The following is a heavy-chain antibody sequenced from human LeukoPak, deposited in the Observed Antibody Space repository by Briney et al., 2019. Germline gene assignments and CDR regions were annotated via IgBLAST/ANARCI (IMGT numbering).Heavy chain of an antibody. CDR3: ARDGYYDSSGYYSVAFDI. Sequence: SKTLSLTCTVSGGSISSYYWSWIRQPPGKGLEWIGYIYYSGSTNYNPSLKSRVTISVDTSKNQFSLKLSSVTAADTAVYYCARDGYYDSSGYYSVAFDIWGQGTMVTVSS. CDR2: IYYSGST. CDR1: GGSISSYY. V-gene: IGHV4-59*01. J-gene: IGHJ3*02. D-gene: IGHD3-22*01.